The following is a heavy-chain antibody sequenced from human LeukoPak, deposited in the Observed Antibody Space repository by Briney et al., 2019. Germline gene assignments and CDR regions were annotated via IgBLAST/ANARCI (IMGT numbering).Heavy chain of an antibody. D-gene: IGHD6-19*01. CDR1: GGSISSYY. V-gene: IGHV4-59*01. Sequence: SETLSLTCTVSGGSISSYYWSWIRQPPGKGLEWIGYIYYSGCTNYKPSLKSRVTISLDTSKNQFSLKLSSVTAADTAVYYCAREASSGWYDYWGQGTLVTVSS. CDR2: IYYSGCT. J-gene: IGHJ4*02. CDR3: AREASSGWYDY.